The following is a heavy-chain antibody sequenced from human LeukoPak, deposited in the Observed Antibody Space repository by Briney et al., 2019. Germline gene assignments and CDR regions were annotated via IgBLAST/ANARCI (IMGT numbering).Heavy chain of an antibody. V-gene: IGHV4-59*01. CDR3: ARSTFGDLFFDY. CDR2: IYYSGST. J-gene: IGHJ4*02. D-gene: IGHD3-10*01. Sequence: SETLPLTCTVSGGSISSYYWSWIRQSPGKGLEWIGYIYYSGSTNYNPSLKSRVTISVDTSKNQFSLKLSSVTAADTAVYYCARSTFGDLFFDYWGQGTLVTVSS. CDR1: GGSISSYY.